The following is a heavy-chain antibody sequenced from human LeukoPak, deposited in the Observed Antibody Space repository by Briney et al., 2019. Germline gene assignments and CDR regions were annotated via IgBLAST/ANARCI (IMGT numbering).Heavy chain of an antibody. CDR2: ISGSGGST. D-gene: IGHD1-26*01. J-gene: IGHJ4*02. CDR3: AKESSHGWELTSFDY. CDR1: GFTFSSYW. Sequence: PGGSLRLSCAASGFTFSSYWMHWVRQAPGKGLEWVSAISGSGGSTYYADSVKGRFTISRDNSKNTLYLQMNSLRAEDTAVYYCAKESSHGWELTSFDYWGQGTLVTVSS. V-gene: IGHV3-23*01.